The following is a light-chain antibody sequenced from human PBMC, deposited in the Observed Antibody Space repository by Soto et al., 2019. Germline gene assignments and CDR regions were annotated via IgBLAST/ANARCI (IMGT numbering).Light chain of an antibody. CDR1: TGAVTSGHY. J-gene: IGLJ3*02. Sequence: QAVVTQEPSLTVSPGGTVTLTCGSSTGAVTSGHYAYWFQQKPGQAPRTLIYDTTNRHSWTPARFSVSLLGGKAALTLSGAQPEDEAEYYCLLVDGGVVVFGGGTKLTVL. V-gene: IGLV7-46*01. CDR3: LLVDGGVVV. CDR2: DTT.